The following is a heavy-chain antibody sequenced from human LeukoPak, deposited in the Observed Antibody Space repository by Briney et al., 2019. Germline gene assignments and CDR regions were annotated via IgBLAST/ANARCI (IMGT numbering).Heavy chain of an antibody. CDR3: ARDRGDSGLWSGYDC. CDR2: IRYNGIDK. V-gene: IGHV3-30*02. Sequence: GGSLRLSCAASGFAFSSSGMHWVRQAPGKGLEWVAFIRYNGIDKYYAESVKGRFTISRDNAKNSVYLQMNSLRAEDTAVYYCARDRGDSGLWSGYDCWGQGTLVTVSS. J-gene: IGHJ4*02. D-gene: IGHD3-3*01. CDR1: GFAFSSSG.